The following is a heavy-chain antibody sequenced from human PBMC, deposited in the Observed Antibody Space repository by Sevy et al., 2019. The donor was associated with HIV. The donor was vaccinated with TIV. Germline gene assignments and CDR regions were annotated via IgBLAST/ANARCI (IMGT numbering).Heavy chain of an antibody. V-gene: IGHV3-21*01. CDR3: AREGGDYYYVDV. J-gene: IGHJ6*03. D-gene: IGHD3-10*01. CDR1: GFTFSSYS. CDR2: ISSRSSYI. Sequence: GGSLRLSCAVSGFTFSSYSMNWVRQAPGKGLEWVSSISSRSSYIYYADSVKGRFTISRDNAKNSLYLQMNSLRVDDSAVYYCAREGGDYYYVDVWGKGTAVTVSS.